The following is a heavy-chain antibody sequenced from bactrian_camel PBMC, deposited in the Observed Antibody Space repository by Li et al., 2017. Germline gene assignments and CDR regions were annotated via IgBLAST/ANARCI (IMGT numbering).Heavy chain of an antibody. CDR1: GITFRANA. Sequence: HVQLVESGGGSVQAGGSLRLSCAASGITFRANAMGWFRQARGKDREGIATIYTDGGSPYYADSVKGRFTISQGSAKNTVYLQMNNLKPDDTAVYYCDADVVLDNSYRLRCGRGQGTQVTVS. V-gene: IGHV3S54*01. J-gene: IGHJ4*01. CDR2: IYTDGGSP. D-gene: IGHD1*01. CDR3: DADVVLDNSYRLRCG.